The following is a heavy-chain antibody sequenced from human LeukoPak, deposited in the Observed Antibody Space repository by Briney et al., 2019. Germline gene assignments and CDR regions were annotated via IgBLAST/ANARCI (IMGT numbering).Heavy chain of an antibody. CDR2: INHSGST. CDR3: ARPIVVVPLRAFDI. CDR1: GGSFSGYY. V-gene: IGHV4-34*01. J-gene: IGHJ3*02. Sequence: TSSETLSLTCAVYGGSFSGYYWSWIRQPPGKGLEWIGEINHSGSTNYNPSLKSRVTISVDTSKNQFSLKLSSVTAADTAVYYCARPIVVVPLRAFDIWGQGTMVTVSS. D-gene: IGHD2-21*01.